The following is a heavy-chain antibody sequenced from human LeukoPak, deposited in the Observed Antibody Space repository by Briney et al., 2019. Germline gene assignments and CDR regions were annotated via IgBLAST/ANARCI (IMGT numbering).Heavy chain of an antibody. CDR2: ISYDGSNK. CDR3: ARDPLRGGWYGYFAY. D-gene: IGHD6-19*01. V-gene: IGHV3-30-3*01. J-gene: IGHJ4*02. Sequence: PGGSLRLSCEASGFTFSTYAMHWVRQAPGKGLEWVAVISYDGSNKYYADSVKGRFTISRDNSKNTLYLQMNSLRAEDTAVYYCARDPLRGGWYGYFAYWGQGPLVTVSS. CDR1: GFTFSTYA.